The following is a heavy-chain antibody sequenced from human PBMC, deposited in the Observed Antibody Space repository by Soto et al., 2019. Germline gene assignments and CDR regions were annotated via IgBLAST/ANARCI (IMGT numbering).Heavy chain of an antibody. V-gene: IGHV3-13*01. CDR3: ARGGVRGVSWNWFDT. J-gene: IGHJ5*02. Sequence: EVQVVESGGGLVEPGGSLRLSCVASGFTFSSHDMHWVRQVTGKGLEWVSGIDSAGDRKYTASVKGRFTISRENADNSLHLQMNSLRVEDMAVYYCARGGVRGVSWNWFDTWGQGTLVTVSS. CDR1: GFTFSSHD. CDR2: IDSAGDR. D-gene: IGHD3-10*01.